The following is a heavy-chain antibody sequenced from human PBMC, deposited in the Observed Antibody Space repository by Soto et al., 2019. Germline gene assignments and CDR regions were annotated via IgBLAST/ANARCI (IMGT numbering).Heavy chain of an antibody. D-gene: IGHD2-21*02. J-gene: IGHJ3*02. CDR2: IYPGDSDT. Sequence: GESLKISCKGSGYSFTSYWIGWVRQMPGKGLGWMGIIYPGDSDTRYSPSFQGQVTISADKSISTAYLQWSSLKASDTAMYYCARPLKFGVVTGAFDIWGQGTMVTVSS. V-gene: IGHV5-51*01. CDR1: GYSFTSYW. CDR3: ARPLKFGVVTGAFDI.